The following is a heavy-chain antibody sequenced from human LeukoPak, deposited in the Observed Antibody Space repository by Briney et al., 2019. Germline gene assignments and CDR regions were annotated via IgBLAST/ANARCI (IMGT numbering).Heavy chain of an antibody. V-gene: IGHV4-59*01. D-gene: IGHD5-24*01. CDR2: IYYSGST. Sequence: SETLSLTCTVSGGSISSYFWSWIRQPPGKGLEWIGYIYYSGSTNYNPSLKSRVTISVDTSKNQFSLRLSSVTAADTAVYYCARDKMYAFDIWGQGTMVTVSS. J-gene: IGHJ3*02. CDR3: ARDKMYAFDI. CDR1: GGSISSYF.